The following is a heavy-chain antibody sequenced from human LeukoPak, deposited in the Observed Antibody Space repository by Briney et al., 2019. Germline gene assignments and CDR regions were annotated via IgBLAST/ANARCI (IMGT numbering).Heavy chain of an antibody. D-gene: IGHD3-9*01. J-gene: IGHJ5*02. Sequence: PSETLSLTCTVSGGSISSSSYYWGWIRQPPGKGLEWIGSIYYSGSTYYNPFLKSRVTISVDTSKNQFSLKLSSVTAADTAVYYCARATRHPYYDIVSTPFDPWGQGTLVTVSS. CDR3: ARATRHPYYDIVSTPFDP. CDR2: IYYSGST. V-gene: IGHV4-39*07. CDR1: GGSISSSSYY.